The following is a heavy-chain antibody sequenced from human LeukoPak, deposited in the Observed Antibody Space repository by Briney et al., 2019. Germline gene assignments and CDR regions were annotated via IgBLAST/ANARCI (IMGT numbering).Heavy chain of an antibody. D-gene: IGHD6-19*01. CDR2: INPNSGGT. Sequence: GASVKVSCKASGYTFTGYYMHWVRQAPGQGLEWMGWINPNSGGTNYAQKFQGRVTMTRDTSISTAYMELSRLRPDDTAVYYCARVSWRVRIAVAGNDAFDIWGQGTMVTVSS. V-gene: IGHV1-2*02. CDR1: GYTFTGYY. CDR3: ARVSWRVRIAVAGNDAFDI. J-gene: IGHJ3*02.